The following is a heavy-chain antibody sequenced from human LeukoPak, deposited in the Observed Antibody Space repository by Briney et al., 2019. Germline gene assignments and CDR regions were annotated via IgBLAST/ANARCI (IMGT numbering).Heavy chain of an antibody. CDR3: AREGITIFGVVIIDYYYMDV. J-gene: IGHJ6*03. D-gene: IGHD3-3*01. CDR1: GGSISSGSYY. CDR2: IYTSGST. V-gene: IGHV4-61*02. Sequence: PSETLSLTCTVSGGSISSGSYYWSWIRQPAGKGLEWIGRIYTSGSTNYNPSLKSRVTISVDTSKNQFSLKLSSVTAADTAVYYCAREGITIFGVVIIDYYYMDVWGKGTTVTVSS.